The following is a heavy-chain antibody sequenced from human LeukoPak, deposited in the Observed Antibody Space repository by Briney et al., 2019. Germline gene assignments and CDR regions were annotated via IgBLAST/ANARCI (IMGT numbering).Heavy chain of an antibody. CDR2: INPNSGGT. CDR1: GYTFTGYY. Sequence: ASVKVSCKASGYTFTGYYMHWVRQAPGQGLEWMGWINPNSGGTNYAQKFQGWVTMTRDTSISTAYMELSRLRSDDTAVYYCARASITMVRGVTIRDYYGMDVWGKGTTVTVSS. CDR3: ARASITMVRGVTIRDYYGMDV. J-gene: IGHJ6*04. D-gene: IGHD3-10*01. V-gene: IGHV1-2*04.